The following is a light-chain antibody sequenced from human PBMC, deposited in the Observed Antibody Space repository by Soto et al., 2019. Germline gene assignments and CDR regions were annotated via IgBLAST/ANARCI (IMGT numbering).Light chain of an antibody. CDR1: QNIDTY. CDR2: GAS. Sequence: IGLTQSPDILSLSPGEAASRSCGSSQNIDTYLDWYQQKPGQSPRLLIHGASNRATGIPDRFSGSGSGTDFTRTITSLEPEDFAVYYCQQYGGSPRPFGQGTKVDIK. CDR3: QQYGGSPRP. V-gene: IGKV3-20*01. J-gene: IGKJ1*01.